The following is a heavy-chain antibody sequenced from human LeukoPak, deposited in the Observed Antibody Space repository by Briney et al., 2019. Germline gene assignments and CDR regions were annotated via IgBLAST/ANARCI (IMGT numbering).Heavy chain of an antibody. CDR2: IKSKTDGGTT. V-gene: IGHV3-15*01. CDR1: GFTFSNAW. J-gene: IGHJ4*02. CDR3: TTPYDSSGYYDDLFDY. D-gene: IGHD3-22*01. Sequence: GGSLRLPCAASGFTFSNAWMSWVRQAPGKGLEWVGRIKSKTDGGTTDYAAPVKGRFTISRDDSKNTLYLQMNSLKTEDTAVYYCTTPYDSSGYYDDLFDYWGQGTLVTVSS.